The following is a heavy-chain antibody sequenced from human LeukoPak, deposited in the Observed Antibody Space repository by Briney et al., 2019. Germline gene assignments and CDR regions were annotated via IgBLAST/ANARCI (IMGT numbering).Heavy chain of an antibody. CDR2: ISGSGGST. Sequence: GGPLRLSCAASGFTFSSYAMSWVRQAPGKGLEWVSGISGSGGSTYYAESVKGRFTISRDNSKNTVYLQMNSLRAEDTAVYYCAKMPVSYSSGWSNFDYWGQGTLVTASS. D-gene: IGHD6-19*01. CDR3: AKMPVSYSSGWSNFDY. J-gene: IGHJ4*02. V-gene: IGHV3-23*01. CDR1: GFTFSSYA.